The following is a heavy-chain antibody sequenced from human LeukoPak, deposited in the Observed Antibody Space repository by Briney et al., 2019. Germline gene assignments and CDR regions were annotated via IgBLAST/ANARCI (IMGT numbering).Heavy chain of an antibody. CDR3: ARHGSKGYDSSGLYSRVYYYYYMDV. Sequence: KPSETLSLTCAVSSYSISSGYYWGWIRQPPGKGLEWIGSIYHSGSTYYNPSLKSRVTISVDTSKNQFSLKLSSVTAADTAVYYCARHGSKGYDSSGLYSRVYYYYYMDVWGKGTTVTVSS. CDR1: SYSISSGYY. J-gene: IGHJ6*03. V-gene: IGHV4-38-2*01. D-gene: IGHD3-22*01. CDR2: IYHSGST.